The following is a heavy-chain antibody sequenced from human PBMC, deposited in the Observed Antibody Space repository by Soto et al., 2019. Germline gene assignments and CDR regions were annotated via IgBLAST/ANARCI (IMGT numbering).Heavy chain of an antibody. CDR1: GGSISSYY. CDR3: ARGDYDFWSGYLAPVYFDY. D-gene: IGHD3-3*01. J-gene: IGHJ4*02. Sequence: SETLSLTCTVSGGSISSYYWSWIRQPPGKGLEWIGYIYYSGSTNYNPSLKSRVTISVDTSKNQFSLKLSSVTAADTAVYYCARGDYDFWSGYLAPVYFDYWGQGTLVTVSS. V-gene: IGHV4-59*01. CDR2: IYYSGST.